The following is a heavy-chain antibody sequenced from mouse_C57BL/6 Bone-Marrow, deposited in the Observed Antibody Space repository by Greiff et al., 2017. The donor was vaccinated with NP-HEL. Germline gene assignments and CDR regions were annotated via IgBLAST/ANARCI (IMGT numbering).Heavy chain of an antibody. Sequence: VKLMESGPELVKPGASVKLSCKASGYTFTSYDINWVKQRPGQGLEWIGWIYPRDGSTKYNEKFKGKATLTVDTSSSTAYMELHSLTAEDSAVYFCARGNWDFDYWGQGTTLTVSS. J-gene: IGHJ2*01. CDR1: GYTFTSYD. D-gene: IGHD4-1*01. CDR2: IYPRDGST. V-gene: IGHV1-85*01. CDR3: ARGNWDFDY.